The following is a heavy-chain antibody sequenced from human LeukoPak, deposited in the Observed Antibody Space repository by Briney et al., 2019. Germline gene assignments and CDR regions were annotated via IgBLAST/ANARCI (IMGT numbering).Heavy chain of an antibody. CDR3: TRGLGEHGGVSDR. CDR1: GFIFTSNR. D-gene: IGHD3-16*01. J-gene: IGHJ5*02. CDR2: IKHDGSEQ. V-gene: IGHV3-7*01. Sequence: GGSLRLSCAASGFIFTSNRMNWVRQAPGKGLEWVANIKHDGSEQIYVDSVKGRFTISRDNAKDSEYLQMNSLRAEDTAVYYCTRGLGEHGGVSDRWGQGTLVIVS.